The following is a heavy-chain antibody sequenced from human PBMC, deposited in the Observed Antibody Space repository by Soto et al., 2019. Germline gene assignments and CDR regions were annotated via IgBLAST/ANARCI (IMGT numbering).Heavy chain of an antibody. CDR2: IYYLGST. CDR3: ARDGYDGSGSPYPAY. D-gene: IGHD3-10*01. J-gene: IGHJ4*02. Sequence: SETLSLTCSVSGGSMSEYFWRWIRDSPGKGLEWIGYIYYLGSTDYNPSLKSRVTISVDTSKRQFSLRLTSVTAADTAVYYCARDGYDGSGSPYPAYWGPGTQVTVSS. V-gene: IGHV4-59*01. CDR1: GGSMSEYF.